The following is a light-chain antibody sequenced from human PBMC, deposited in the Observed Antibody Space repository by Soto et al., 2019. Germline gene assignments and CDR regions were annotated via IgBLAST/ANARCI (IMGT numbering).Light chain of an antibody. V-gene: IGKV4-1*01. CDR1: QSVSYSSNNKNY. CDR3: QQYNSYS. Sequence: DIVITQSPDSLAPSLAERATINCKSSQSVSYSSNNKNYLGWSQPRPGHPTNLLIYWASTRESGVPDRFMGSWSGTDFTLTISSLQPDDLATYYCQQYNSYSFGQGTQVDIK. CDR2: WAS. J-gene: IGKJ1*01.